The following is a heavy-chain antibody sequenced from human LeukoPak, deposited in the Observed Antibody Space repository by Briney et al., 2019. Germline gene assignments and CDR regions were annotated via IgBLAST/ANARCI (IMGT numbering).Heavy chain of an antibody. CDR2: ISSSSSTI. Sequence: GRSLRLSCTASGFTFGDYAMNWVRQAPGKGLECVSYISSSSSTIYYADSVKGRFTISRDNAKNSLFLRMNSLRAEDTAVYYCARDPGSHNSSGWYDYWGQGTLVTVSS. D-gene: IGHD6-19*01. V-gene: IGHV3-48*04. CDR1: GFTFGDYA. J-gene: IGHJ4*02. CDR3: ARDPGSHNSSGWYDY.